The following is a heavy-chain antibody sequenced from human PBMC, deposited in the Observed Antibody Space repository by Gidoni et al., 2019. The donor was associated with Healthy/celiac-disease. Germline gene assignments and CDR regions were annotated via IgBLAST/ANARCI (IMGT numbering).Heavy chain of an antibody. CDR1: GFSLSNARMG. J-gene: IGHJ4*02. D-gene: IGHD6-19*01. CDR2: ILSNDEK. V-gene: IGHV2-26*01. CDR3: ARINLYSSGWPRGYFDY. Sequence: QVTLKESGPVLVKPTETLTLTCTVSGFSLSNARMGVSWIRQPPGNALEWLAHILSNDEKSYSTSLKSRLTISKDTSKSQVVLTMTNMDPVDTATYYCARINLYSSGWPRGYFDYWGQGTLVTVSS.